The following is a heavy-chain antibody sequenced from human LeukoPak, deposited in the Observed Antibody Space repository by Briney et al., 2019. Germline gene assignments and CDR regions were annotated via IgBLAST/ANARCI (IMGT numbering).Heavy chain of an antibody. CDR1: GFTFSSYS. J-gene: IGHJ6*03. V-gene: IGHV3-48*01. CDR3: ARNYYDSSGYYYDVWYYYYMDV. CDR2: ISSSSSTI. Sequence: GGSLRLSCAASGFTFSSYSMNWVRQAPGKGLEWVSYISSSSSTIYYADSVKGRFTISRDNAKNSLYLQMNSLRAEDTAVYYCARNYYDSSGYYYDVWYYYYMDVWGKGTTVTVSS. D-gene: IGHD3-22*01.